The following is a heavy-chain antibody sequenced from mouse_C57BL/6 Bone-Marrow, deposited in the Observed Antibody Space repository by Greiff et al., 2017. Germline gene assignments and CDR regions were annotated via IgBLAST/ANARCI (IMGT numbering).Heavy chain of an antibody. CDR2: INPSTGGT. Sequence: EVKVEESGPELVKPGASVKISCKASGYSFTGYYMNWVKQSPEKSLEWIGEINPSTGGTTYNQKFKAKATLTVDKSSSTAYMQLKSLTSEDSAVYYCAKAHYYGLDYWGQGTTLTGSS. V-gene: IGHV1-42*01. D-gene: IGHD1-1*01. CDR1: GYSFTGYY. CDR3: AKAHYYGLDY. J-gene: IGHJ2*01.